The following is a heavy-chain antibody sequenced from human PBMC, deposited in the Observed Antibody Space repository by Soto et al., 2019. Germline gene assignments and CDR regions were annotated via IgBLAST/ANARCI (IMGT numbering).Heavy chain of an antibody. J-gene: IGHJ4*02. CDR2: IFTRGTA. Sequence: PGGSLRLSCTASGFSVNDNYMAWVRQAPGKSPEWVAVIFTRGTAHYADSVTGRFTFSRDNSKRTLSLQLNNLRAEDTAVYYCTKLWGYYFESWGQGTLVTVSS. V-gene: IGHV3-53*01. CDR3: TKLWGYYFES. D-gene: IGHD3-22*01. CDR1: GFSVNDNY.